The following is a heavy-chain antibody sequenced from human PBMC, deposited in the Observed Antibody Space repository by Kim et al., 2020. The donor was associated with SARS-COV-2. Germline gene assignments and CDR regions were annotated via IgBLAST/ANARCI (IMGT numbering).Heavy chain of an antibody. Sequence: GSTYYADSVKGRFTISRDNSKNTLYLQMNSLRAEDTAVYYCARDTISDDYWGQGTLVTVSS. J-gene: IGHJ4*02. CDR2: GST. D-gene: IGHD3-10*01. V-gene: IGHV3-66*01. CDR3: ARDTISDDY.